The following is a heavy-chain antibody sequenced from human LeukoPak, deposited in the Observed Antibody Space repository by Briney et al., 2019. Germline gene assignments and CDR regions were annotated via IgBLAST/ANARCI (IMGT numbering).Heavy chain of an antibody. J-gene: IGHJ4*02. V-gene: IGHV3-64*01. D-gene: IGHD4-17*01. Sequence: PGGSLILSCAASGFTFSSYAMHWVRQAPGKGLEYVSAISSNGGSTYYANSVKGRFTISRDNSKNTLYLQMGSLRAEDMAVYYCARDISRDDYGDYLFDYWGQGTLVTVSS. CDR3: ARDISRDDYGDYLFDY. CDR1: GFTFSSYA. CDR2: ISSNGGST.